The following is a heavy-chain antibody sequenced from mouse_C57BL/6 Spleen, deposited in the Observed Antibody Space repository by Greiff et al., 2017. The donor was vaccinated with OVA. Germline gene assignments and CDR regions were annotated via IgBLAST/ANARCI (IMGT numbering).Heavy chain of an antibody. CDR2: IYPGDGDT. D-gene: IGHD2-4*01. CDR3: ARDPYYDYDGAMDY. Sequence: QVQLKESGAELVKPGASVKISCKASGYAFSSYWMNWVKQRPGKGLEWIGQIYPGDGDTNYNGKFKGKATLTADKSSSTAYMQLSSLTSEDSAVYFCARDPYYDYDGAMDYWGQGTSVTVSS. V-gene: IGHV1-80*01. J-gene: IGHJ4*01. CDR1: GYAFSSYW.